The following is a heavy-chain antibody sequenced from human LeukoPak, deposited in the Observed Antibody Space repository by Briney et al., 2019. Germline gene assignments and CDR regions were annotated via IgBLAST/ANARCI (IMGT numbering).Heavy chain of an antibody. V-gene: IGHV1-18*01. CDR2: ISAYNGNT. CDR1: GYTFTSYD. Sequence: ASVKVSCKASGYTFTSYDISWVRQAPGQGLEWMGWISAYNGNTNYAQMLQGRVTMTTDTSTSTAYMELRSLRSDDTAVYYCARVGDYGEYGYNWFDTWGQGTLVTVSS. J-gene: IGHJ5*02. CDR3: ARVGDYGEYGYNWFDT. D-gene: IGHD4-17*01.